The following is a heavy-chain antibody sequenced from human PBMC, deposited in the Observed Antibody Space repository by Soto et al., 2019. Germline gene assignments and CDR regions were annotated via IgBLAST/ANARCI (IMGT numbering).Heavy chain of an antibody. J-gene: IGHJ3*02. CDR3: ARVFFRLFAFDI. V-gene: IGHV1-18*01. CDR2: ISAYNGNT. CDR1: GYTFTTYG. D-gene: IGHD3-22*01. Sequence: QVQLVQSGGEVKKPGASVKVSCKASGYTFTTYGISWVRQAPGQGLEWMGWISAYNGNTSYAQKLQGRVTMTSDTSTSTAYMELRSLRSDDTAVYYCARVFFRLFAFDIWGQGTMVTVSS.